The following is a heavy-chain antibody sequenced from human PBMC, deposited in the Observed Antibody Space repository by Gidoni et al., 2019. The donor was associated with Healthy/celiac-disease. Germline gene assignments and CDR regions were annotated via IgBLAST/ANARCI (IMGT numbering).Heavy chain of an antibody. V-gene: IGHV3-21*01. CDR1: GFTSSSYS. Sequence: EVQLVVPGGGLVKPGGYLRIYCAASGFTSSSYSMNWVRHAPGQGLAWVSSISSRSSYIYYADSVKGRFTISRDNAKNSLYLQMNSLRAEDTAVYYCARPEDDYWGQGTLVTVSS. J-gene: IGHJ4*02. CDR2: ISSRSSYI. CDR3: ARPEDDY.